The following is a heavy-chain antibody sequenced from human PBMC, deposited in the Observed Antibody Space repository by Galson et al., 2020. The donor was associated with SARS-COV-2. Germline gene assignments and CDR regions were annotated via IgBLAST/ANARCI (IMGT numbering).Heavy chain of an antibody. V-gene: IGHV7-4-1*02. Sequence: ASVKVSCKASGYTFTSYAMNWVRQAPGQGLEWMGWINTNTGNPTYAQGFTGRFVFSLDTSVSTAYLQISSLKAEDTAVYYCARGQKYYYDSSGYYWWYEFGLWGRGTLVTVSS. CDR2: INTNTGNP. D-gene: IGHD3-22*01. CDR1: GYTFTSYA. CDR3: ARGQKYYYDSSGYYWWYEFGL. J-gene: IGHJ2*01.